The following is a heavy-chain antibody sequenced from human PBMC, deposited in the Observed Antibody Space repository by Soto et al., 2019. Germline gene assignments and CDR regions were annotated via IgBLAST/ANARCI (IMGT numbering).Heavy chain of an antibody. V-gene: IGHV3-30-3*01. D-gene: IGHD6-19*01. CDR3: ARGSSGWYYFDY. CDR2: ISYDGNST. J-gene: IGHJ4*02. CDR1: RFTFSSYA. Sequence: PGGSLRLSCAASRFTFSSYAMHWVRQAPGKGLEWVAVISYDGNSTYYADSLKGRFTVSRDNSKNTLYLQMNSLRAEDTAVYFCARGSSGWYYFDYWGRGTLVIVSS.